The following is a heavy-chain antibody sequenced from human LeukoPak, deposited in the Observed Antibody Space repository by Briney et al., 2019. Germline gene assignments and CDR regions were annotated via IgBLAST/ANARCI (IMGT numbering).Heavy chain of an antibody. CDR2: INPNSGGT. Sequence: ASVKVSCKVSGYTFTAYYMHWVRQAPGQGLEWMGWINPNSGGTNYAQKFQGRVTMTRDTSISTAYMELSRLRSDDTAVYYCARGRRITMVRGVMGVDYWGQGTLVTVSS. CDR3: ARGRRITMVRGVMGVDY. CDR1: GYTFTAYY. J-gene: IGHJ4*02. D-gene: IGHD3-10*01. V-gene: IGHV1-2*02.